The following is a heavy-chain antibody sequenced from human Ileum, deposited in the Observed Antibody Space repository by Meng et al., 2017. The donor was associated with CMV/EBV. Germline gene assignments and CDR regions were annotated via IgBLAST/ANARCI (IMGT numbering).Heavy chain of an antibody. V-gene: IGHV3-7*01. CDR2: IKHDGSEK. Sequence: GESLKISCTASGFTFNTFWMSWVRQAPGKGLEWVANIKHDGSEKYFLGSVKGRFTISRGNAKNSLYLQMSTLRAEDTAVYYCARDGPRSNWYPYYYYYGLDVWGQGTTVTVSS. CDR1: GFTFNTFW. D-gene: IGHD6-13*01. J-gene: IGHJ6*02. CDR3: ARDGPRSNWYPYYYYYGLDV.